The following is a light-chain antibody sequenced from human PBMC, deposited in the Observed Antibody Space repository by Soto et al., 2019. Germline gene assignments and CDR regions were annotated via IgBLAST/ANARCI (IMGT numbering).Light chain of an antibody. CDR1: QSITGW. Sequence: DIQMTQSPSTLSASVGDRVTITCRASQSITGWLAWFQQKPGKAPKLLISKASSLQNGVPSRFSGSGSGTDFTLTISSLQPDDFATYYCQQYNPYSPWTFGQGTLVEIK. CDR3: QQYNPYSPWT. J-gene: IGKJ1*01. V-gene: IGKV1-5*03. CDR2: KAS.